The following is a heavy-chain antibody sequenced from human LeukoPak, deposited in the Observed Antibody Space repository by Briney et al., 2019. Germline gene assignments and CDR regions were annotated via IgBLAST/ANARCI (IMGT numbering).Heavy chain of an antibody. J-gene: IGHJ4*02. CDR2: IYYSGST. Sequence: SETLSLTCTVSGGSISSYYWSWIRQPPGKGLEWIGYIYYSGSTNYNPSLKSRVTISVDTSKNQFSLKLSSVTAADTAVYYCARVHYDFWSGYYLDYWGQGTLVTVSS. CDR3: ARVHYDFWSGYYLDY. CDR1: GGSISSYY. D-gene: IGHD3-3*01. V-gene: IGHV4-59*01.